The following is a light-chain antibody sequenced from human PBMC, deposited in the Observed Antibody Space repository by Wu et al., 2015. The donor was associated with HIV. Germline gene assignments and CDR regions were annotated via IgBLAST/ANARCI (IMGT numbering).Light chain of an antibody. CDR2: CF. V-gene: IGKV3-20*01. CDR3: QQYGDTPVT. CDR1: RSVSASY. Sequence: EIVLTQSPGTLSLSPGQRATLSCKSSRSVSASYVVLVSKETWPGSQTRPLWCFYEGSGTSRDRFGGSGSGTDFVLTINGVEPEDFAVYYCQQYGDTPVTFGPGDTTG. J-gene: IGKJ5*01.